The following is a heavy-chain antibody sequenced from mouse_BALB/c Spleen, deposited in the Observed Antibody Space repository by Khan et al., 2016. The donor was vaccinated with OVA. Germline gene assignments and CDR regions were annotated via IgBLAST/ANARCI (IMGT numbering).Heavy chain of an antibody. V-gene: IGHV1-4*01. J-gene: IGHJ3*01. CDR3: VRDGAYHRNDGWFAY. CDR2: INPSNGYT. CDR1: GYTFTSYT. Sequence: QVQLKQSGAELARPGASVKMSCKASGYTFTSYTIHWIKLRSGQGLEWIGYINPSNGYTNYNQKFKDKATLTADKSSTTAYMELSSLTSDDSALYNCVRDGAYHRNDGWFAYWGQGTLVTVSA. D-gene: IGHD2-14*01.